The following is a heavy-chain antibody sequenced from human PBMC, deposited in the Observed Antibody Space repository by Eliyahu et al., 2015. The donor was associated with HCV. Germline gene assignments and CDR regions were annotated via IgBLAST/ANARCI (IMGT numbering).Heavy chain of an antibody. CDR1: IGSXSGYF. D-gene: IGHD4-23*01. Sequence: QVQLQESGPGLVKPSETLSLTCTVSIGSXSGYFWNWIRQPPGKGLEWIGYIYHSGSTNYDPSLKSRVTISVDTSKNQFSLELSSVTAADTALYYCARASPDGGNSFNFDYWGQGTLVTVSS. CDR3: ARASPDGGNSFNFDY. V-gene: IGHV4-59*01. CDR2: IYHSGST. J-gene: IGHJ4*02.